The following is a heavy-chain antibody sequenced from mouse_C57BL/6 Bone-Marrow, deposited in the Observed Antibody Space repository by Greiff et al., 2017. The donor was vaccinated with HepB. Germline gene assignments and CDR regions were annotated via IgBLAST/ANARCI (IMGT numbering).Heavy chain of an antibody. CDR2: IYPRSGNT. CDR3: ARVEYGNYYAMDY. CDR1: GYTFTSYG. D-gene: IGHD2-10*02. V-gene: IGHV1-81*01. Sequence: LQESGAELARPGASVKLSCKASGYTFTSYGISWVKQRTGQGLEWIGEIYPRSGNTYYNEKFKGKATLTADKSSSTAYMELRSLTSEDSAVYVCARVEYGNYYAMDYWGQGTSVTVSS. J-gene: IGHJ4*01.